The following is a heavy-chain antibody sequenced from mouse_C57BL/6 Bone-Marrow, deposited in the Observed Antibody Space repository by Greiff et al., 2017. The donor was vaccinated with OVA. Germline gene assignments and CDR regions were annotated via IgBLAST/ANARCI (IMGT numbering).Heavy chain of an antibody. CDR2: INPSSGYT. D-gene: IGHD2-10*01. CDR1: GYTFTSYT. CDR3: ARWGAYYWFAY. V-gene: IGHV1-4*01. Sequence: QVQLQQSGAELARPGASVKMSCKASGYTFTSYTMHWVKQRPGQGLEWIGYINPSSGYTKYNQKFKDKATLTADKSSSTAYMQLSSLTSEDSAVDYCARWGAYYWFAYWGQGTLVTVSA. J-gene: IGHJ3*01.